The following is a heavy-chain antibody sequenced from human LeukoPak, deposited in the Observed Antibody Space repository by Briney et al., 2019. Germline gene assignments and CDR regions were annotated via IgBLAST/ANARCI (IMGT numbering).Heavy chain of an antibody. CDR1: GGSISSSNW. D-gene: IGHD2-15*01. CDR2: IYHSGST. CDR3: AREPPIVGYGMDV. V-gene: IGHV4-4*02. J-gene: IGHJ6*04. Sequence: PSETLSLTCAVSGGSISSSNWRSWVRHPPGKGLEWIGEIYHSGSTNYNPSLKSRVTISVDKSKNQFSLKLSSVTAADTAVYYCAREPPIVGYGMDVWGKGTTVTVSS.